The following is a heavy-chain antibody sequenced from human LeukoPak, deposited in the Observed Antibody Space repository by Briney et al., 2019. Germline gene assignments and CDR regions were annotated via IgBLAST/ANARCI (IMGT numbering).Heavy chain of an antibody. CDR1: GFTFSSYA. V-gene: IGHV3-23*01. CDR3: AKGRYYDSSGSFYFDY. CDR2: ISGSGDNT. Sequence: GGSLRLSCAASGFTFSSYAMSWVRQAPGKGLEWVSGISGSGDNTYYADSVKGRFTISRDNYKNTLYVQVNSIRTEDTDAYYCAKGRYYDSSGSFYFDYWGQGTLVTVSS. D-gene: IGHD3-22*01. J-gene: IGHJ4*02.